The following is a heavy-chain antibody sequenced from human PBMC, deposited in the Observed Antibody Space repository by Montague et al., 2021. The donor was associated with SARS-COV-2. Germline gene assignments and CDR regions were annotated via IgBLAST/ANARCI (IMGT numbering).Heavy chain of an antibody. J-gene: IGHJ6*02. CDR1: GDSISTCY. CDR2: VYYSGRS. V-gene: IGHV4-59*01. Sequence: SETLSLTCTVSGDSISTCYWAWIRQPPGKGLEWIGYVYYSGRSSYNSSLKSRVTISVDTSKNQFPLNLRSVTAADTAVYFCVRADRRDPVTPHLYYYKGMDVWGQGTTVTVSS. CDR3: VRADRRDPVTPHLYYYKGMDV.